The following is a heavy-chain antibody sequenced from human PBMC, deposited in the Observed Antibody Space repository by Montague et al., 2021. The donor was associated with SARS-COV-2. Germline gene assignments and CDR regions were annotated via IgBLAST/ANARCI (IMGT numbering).Heavy chain of an antibody. CDR2: TYYRSKWYN. CDR3: ARGISATNK. D-gene: IGHD6-13*01. J-gene: IGHJ4*02. Sequence: CAISGDSVSSNTAAWNWIRRSPSRGLEWLGRTYYRSKWYNDYAVSVKSRISINADTSKNQFSLQLNSVTPEDTAVYYCARGISATNKWGQGTLVTVSS. CDR1: GDSVSSNTAA. V-gene: IGHV6-1*01.